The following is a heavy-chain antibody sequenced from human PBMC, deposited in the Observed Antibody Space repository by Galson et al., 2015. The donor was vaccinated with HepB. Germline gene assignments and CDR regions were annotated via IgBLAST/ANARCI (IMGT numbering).Heavy chain of an antibody. CDR1: GFTFSSYS. CDR3: AREDIVVVPANGYYYYYGMDV. V-gene: IGHV3-48*04. D-gene: IGHD2-2*01. CDR2: ISSSSSTI. J-gene: IGHJ6*02. Sequence: SLRLSCAASGFTFSSYSMNWVRQAPGKGLEWVSYISSSSSTIYYADSVKGRFTISRDNAKNSLYLQMNSLRAEDTAVYYCAREDIVVVPANGYYYYYGMDVWGQGTTVTVSS.